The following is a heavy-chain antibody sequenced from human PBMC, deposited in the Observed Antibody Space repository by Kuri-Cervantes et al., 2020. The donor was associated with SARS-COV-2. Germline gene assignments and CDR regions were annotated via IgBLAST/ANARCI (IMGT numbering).Heavy chain of an antibody. J-gene: IGHJ4*02. CDR3: VRHKAAAGIVAPD. CDR2: VSWNCSRT. CDR1: GFTFSNSD. Sequence: GESLKISCAASGFTFSNSDMNWVRQAPGKGLEWVSGVSWNCSRTHYADSVKGRFIISRDNSRNFLYQQMNSLRPEDMAVYYCVRHKAAAGIVAPDGGQGTLVTVSS. V-gene: IGHV3-19*01. D-gene: IGHD6-13*01.